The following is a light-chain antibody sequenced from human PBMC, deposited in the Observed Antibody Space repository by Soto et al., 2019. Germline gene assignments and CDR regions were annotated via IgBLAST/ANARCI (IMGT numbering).Light chain of an antibody. V-gene: IGKV3-11*01. CDR3: QQRSNWPPIT. CDR2: DAS. J-gene: IGKJ5*01. CDR1: QSVSSY. Sequence: EIVLTQSPATLSLSPGERATLSCRSSQSVSSYLAWYQQKPGQAPRLLIYDASNRATGIPARFSGSGSGTDFTVTISSLEPEDFAVYYCQQRSNWPPITFGQGTRLENK.